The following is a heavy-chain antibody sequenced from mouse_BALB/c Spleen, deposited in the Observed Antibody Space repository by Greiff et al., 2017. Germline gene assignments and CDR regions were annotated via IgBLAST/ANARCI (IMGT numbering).Heavy chain of an antibody. V-gene: IGHV5-6-5*01. D-gene: IGHD1-2*01. J-gene: IGHJ4*01. CDR1: GFTFSSYA. CDR2: ISSGGST. CDR3: ARTATARAMDY. Sequence: DVMLVESGGGLVKPGGSLKLSCAASGFTFSSYAMSWVRQTPEKRLEWVASISSGGSTYYPDSVKGRFTISRDNARNILYLQMSSLRSEDTAMYYCARTATARAMDYWGQGTSVTVSS.